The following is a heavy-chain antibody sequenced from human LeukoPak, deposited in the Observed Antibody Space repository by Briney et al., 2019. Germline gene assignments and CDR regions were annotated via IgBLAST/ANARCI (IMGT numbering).Heavy chain of an antibody. D-gene: IGHD3-9*01. J-gene: IGHJ5*02. V-gene: IGHV4-31*03. CDR3: ATAYDILTGANWFDP. CDR2: IYYSGST. CDR1: GGSISSGGYY. Sequence: SQPLSLTSTVSGGSISSGGYYWSWIRQHPGKGLEWIGYIYYSGSTYYNPSLKSRVTISVDTSKNQFSLKLSSVTAADTAVYYRATAYDILTGANWFDPWGQGSLVTVSS.